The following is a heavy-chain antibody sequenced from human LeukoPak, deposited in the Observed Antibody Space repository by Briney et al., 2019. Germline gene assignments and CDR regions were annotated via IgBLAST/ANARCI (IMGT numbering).Heavy chain of an antibody. CDR1: GYSFTSYW. J-gene: IGHJ6*02. CDR2: IDPSDSST. D-gene: IGHD5-18*01. V-gene: IGHV5-10-1*01. CDR3: ARHSRYNYGFRYYYYGMDV. Sequence: GESLKISCKGSGYSFTSYWITWVRQMPGKGLEWMGMIDPSDSSTNYSPSFQGHVSISTDKSITTAYLQWSSLKASDTAMYYCARHSRYNYGFRYYYYGMDVWGQGTTVTVSS.